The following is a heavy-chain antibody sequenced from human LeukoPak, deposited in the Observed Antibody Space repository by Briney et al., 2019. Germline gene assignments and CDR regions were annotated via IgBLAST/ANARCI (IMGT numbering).Heavy chain of an antibody. CDR1: GFTFSSYW. CDR3: ARGRELSTWYYYGMDV. J-gene: IGHJ6*02. V-gene: IGHV3-74*01. D-gene: IGHD1-26*01. Sequence: PGGSLRLSCAASGFTFSSYWMHWVRQAPGKGLVWVSRINSDGSSTSYADSVKVPFTISRDNAKHTLYLQMNSLRAEDTAVYYCARGRELSTWYYYGMDVWGQGTTVTVSS. CDR2: INSDGSST.